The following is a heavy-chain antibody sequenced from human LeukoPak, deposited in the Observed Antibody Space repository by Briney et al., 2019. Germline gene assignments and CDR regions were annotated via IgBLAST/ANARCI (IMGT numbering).Heavy chain of an antibody. CDR1: GYTFTSYG. V-gene: IGHV1-18*01. CDR3: ARTKRITMIVVRQGYYGMDV. CDR2: ISAYNGNT. J-gene: IGHJ6*02. Sequence: GASVKVSCKASGYTFTSYGISWVRQAPGQGLEWMGWISAYNGNTNYAQKLRGRVTMTTDTSTSTAYMELRSLRSDDTAVYYCARTKRITMIVVRQGYYGMDVWGQGTTVTVSS. D-gene: IGHD3-22*01.